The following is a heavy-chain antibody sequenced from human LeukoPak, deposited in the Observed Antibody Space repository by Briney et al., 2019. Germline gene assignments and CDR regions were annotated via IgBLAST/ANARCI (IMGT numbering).Heavy chain of an antibody. CDR2: MNPNSGNT. V-gene: IGHV1-8*03. CDR3: ARGLYQWYQLRDLGVYSSPLFDY. J-gene: IGHJ4*02. Sequence: GAPVKVSCKASGYTFTSYDINWVRQATGQGLEWMGWMNPNSGNTGYAQKFQGRVTITRNTPISTAYMELSSLRSEDTAVYYCARGLYQWYQLRDLGVYSSPLFDYWGQGTLVTVSS. D-gene: IGHD2-2*01. CDR1: GYTFTSYD.